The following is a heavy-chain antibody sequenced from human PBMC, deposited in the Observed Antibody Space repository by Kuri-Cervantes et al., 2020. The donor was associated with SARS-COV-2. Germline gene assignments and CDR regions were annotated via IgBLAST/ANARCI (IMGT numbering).Heavy chain of an antibody. J-gene: IGHJ4*02. V-gene: IGHV4-59*12. D-gene: IGHD6-13*01. CDR3: ARVDGSWYFFY. Sequence: SETLSLTCTVSGGSISSYYWSWIRQPPGQGLEWLGYIYYSGSTKYNPSLKSRVTISVDTSKNQFSLKLSSVTAADTAVYYCARVDGSWYFFYWGQGTLVTVSS. CDR1: GGSISSYY. CDR2: IYYSGST.